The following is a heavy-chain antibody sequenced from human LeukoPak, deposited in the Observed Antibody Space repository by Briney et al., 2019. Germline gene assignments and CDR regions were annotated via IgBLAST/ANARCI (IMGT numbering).Heavy chain of an antibody. CDR1: GYTFTSYD. CDR3: AREEVIAARGMDYYYYMDV. CDR2: MNPNSGNT. D-gene: IGHD6-6*01. J-gene: IGHJ6*03. Sequence: ASVKVSCKASGYTFTSYDINWVRQATGQGLEWMGWMNPNSGNTGYAQKFQGRVTITRNTSISTAYMELSSLRSEDTAVYYCAREEVIAARGMDYYYYMDVWGKGTTVTVSS. V-gene: IGHV1-8*03.